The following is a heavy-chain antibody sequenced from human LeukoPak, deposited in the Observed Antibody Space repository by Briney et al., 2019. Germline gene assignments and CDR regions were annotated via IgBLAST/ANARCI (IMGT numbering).Heavy chain of an antibody. V-gene: IGHV3-74*01. Sequence: GGSLRLSCAASGLSFSSYWMHWVRQAPGKGLVWLSRINSDGSSKSYADSLKGRFTISRDNSKNTLYLQMNSLRSEKTAVYYCAAAALGYCSGASCSNNFDYYAMDVWGQGTTVTVSS. CDR2: INSDGSSK. D-gene: IGHD2-15*01. J-gene: IGHJ6*02. CDR3: AAAALGYCSGASCSNNFDYYAMDV. CDR1: GLSFSSYW.